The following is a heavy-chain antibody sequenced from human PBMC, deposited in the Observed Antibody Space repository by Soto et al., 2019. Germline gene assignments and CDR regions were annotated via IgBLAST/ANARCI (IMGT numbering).Heavy chain of an antibody. D-gene: IGHD6-13*01. CDR3: ARGTAASPRPGFYYFMDV. Sequence: GGSLRLSCAASGFTFSSYEMNWVRQAPGKGLEWVSYISSSGSTIYYADSVKVRFTISRDNAKNSLYLQMNMLRAEDTAVYYCARGTAASPRPGFYYFMDVWGKGTTVNVSS. CDR2: ISSSGSTI. V-gene: IGHV3-48*03. CDR1: GFTFSSYE. J-gene: IGHJ6*03.